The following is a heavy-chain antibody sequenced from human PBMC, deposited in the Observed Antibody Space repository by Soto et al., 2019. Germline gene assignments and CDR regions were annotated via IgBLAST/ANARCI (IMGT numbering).Heavy chain of an antibody. D-gene: IGHD3-22*01. V-gene: IGHV3-30*18. CDR1: GFTFSSYG. CDR2: ISYDGSNK. J-gene: IGHJ3*02. Sequence: QVQLVESGGGVVQPGRSLRLSCAASGFTFSSYGMHWVRQAPGMGLEWVAVISYDGSNKYYADSVKGRFTISRDNSKNTLYLQMNSLRAEDTAVYYCAKPGYYYDSSGYYGDAFDIWGQGTMVTVSS. CDR3: AKPGYYYDSSGYYGDAFDI.